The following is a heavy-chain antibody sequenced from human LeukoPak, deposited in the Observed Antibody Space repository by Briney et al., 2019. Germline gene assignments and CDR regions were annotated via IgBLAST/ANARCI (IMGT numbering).Heavy chain of an antibody. J-gene: IGHJ4*02. CDR2: ISSSSSYI. V-gene: IGHV3-21*01. CDR3: ASLYFGSGSDRLDY. Sequence: GGSLRLSCAASGFTFSSYSMNWVRQAPGKGLEWVSSISSSSSYIYYADSVKGRFTISRDNAKNSLYLQMNSLRAEDTAVYYCASLYFGSGSDRLDYWGQGTLVTVSS. CDR1: GFTFSSYS. D-gene: IGHD3-10*01.